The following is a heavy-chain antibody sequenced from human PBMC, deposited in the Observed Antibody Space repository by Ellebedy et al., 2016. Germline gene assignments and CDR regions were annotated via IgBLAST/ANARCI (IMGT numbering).Heavy chain of an antibody. V-gene: IGHV3-9*01. CDR3: AKGTMNYLHH. D-gene: IGHD3-22*01. CDR1: GFTFDDYA. Sequence: GGSLRLXCATSGFTFDDYALHWVRQVPGKGLAWVSGISWNSAAIGYGEAVKGRFTISRDSAKNYLYLQMNSLRVEDTALYFCAKGTMNYLHHWGQGTLVTVSS. J-gene: IGHJ4*02. CDR2: ISWNSAAI.